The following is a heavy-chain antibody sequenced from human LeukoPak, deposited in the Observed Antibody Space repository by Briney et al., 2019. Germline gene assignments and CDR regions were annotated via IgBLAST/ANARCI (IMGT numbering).Heavy chain of an antibody. CDR1: GDSIRSSSYY. J-gene: IGHJ6*03. CDR2: IYYTGNS. V-gene: IGHV4-39*01. Sequence: SETLSLNCTVSGDSIRSSSYYWGWIRQPPGKELEWIGYIYYTGNSYNNPSLKSRVTISIDTSKNQFSLMLTSVTAADTAVYYCARQSPYYYYMGVWGKGTSVTVSS. CDR3: ARQSPYYYYMGV.